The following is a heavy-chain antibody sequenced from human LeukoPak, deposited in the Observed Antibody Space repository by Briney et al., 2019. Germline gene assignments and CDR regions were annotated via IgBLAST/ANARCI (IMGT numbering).Heavy chain of an antibody. D-gene: IGHD3-10*01. CDR3: AKDYGYYGSGSLLDY. CDR2: IRHDGANK. V-gene: IGHV3-30*02. CDR1: GFTFITYG. J-gene: IGHJ4*02. Sequence: GGSLRLSCAASGFTFITYGMHWVRQVPDKGLEWVAFIRHDGANKYYTDPVKGRFTISRDNSKNTVYLQMSSLRAEDTAVYYCAKDYGYYGSGSLLDYWGQGTRVTVSS.